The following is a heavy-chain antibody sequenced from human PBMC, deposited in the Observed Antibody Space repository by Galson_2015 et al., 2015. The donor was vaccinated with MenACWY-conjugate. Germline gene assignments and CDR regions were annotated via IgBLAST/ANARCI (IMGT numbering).Heavy chain of an antibody. CDR2: TYYRSRWNN. CDR1: GDSVSNNRAA. J-gene: IGHJ3*01. CDR3: VRDGEMGLDAFHL. D-gene: IGHD3/OR15-3a*01. Sequence: CAISGDSVSNNRAAWNWIRQSPSRGLEWLGRTYYRSRWNNDYALSVKSRISVNADTSKNQFSLQLNSVTPEDTAVYYCVRDGEMGLDAFHLWGRGTMVTVSS. V-gene: IGHV6-1*01.